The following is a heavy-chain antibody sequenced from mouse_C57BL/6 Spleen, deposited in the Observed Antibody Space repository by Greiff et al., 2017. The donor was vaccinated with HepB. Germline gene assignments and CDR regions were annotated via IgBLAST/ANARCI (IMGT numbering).Heavy chain of an antibody. CDR1: GYTFTDYY. CDR2: INPYNGGT. D-gene: IGHD2-14*01. Sequence: EVQLQQSGPVLVKPGASVKMSCKASGYTFTDYYMNWVKQSHGKSLEWIGVINPYNGGTSYNQKFKGKATLTVDKSSSTAYMELNSLTSEDSAVYDCARRGYHGAMDYWGQGTSVTVSS. J-gene: IGHJ4*01. CDR3: ARRGYHGAMDY. V-gene: IGHV1-19*01.